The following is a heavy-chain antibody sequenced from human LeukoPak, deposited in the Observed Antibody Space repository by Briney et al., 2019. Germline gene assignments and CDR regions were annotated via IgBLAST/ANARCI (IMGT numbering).Heavy chain of an antibody. CDR1: GFTFSSYS. Sequence: GGSLRLSCAASGFTFSSYSMNWVRQAPGKGLEWVSFILNTGATIHYADSVKGRFTISRDNAKNSLYLEMNSLRDEDTAVYYCARDVPNSSFGPFNIWGQGTKVTVSS. J-gene: IGHJ3*02. CDR3: ARDVPNSSFGPFNI. D-gene: IGHD3-22*01. CDR2: ILNTGATI. V-gene: IGHV3-48*02.